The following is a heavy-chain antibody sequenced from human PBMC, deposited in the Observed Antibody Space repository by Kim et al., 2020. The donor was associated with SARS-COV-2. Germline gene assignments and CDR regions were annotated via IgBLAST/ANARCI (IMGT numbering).Heavy chain of an antibody. D-gene: IGHD2-2*02. CDR1: GGTFSSYA. J-gene: IGHJ4*02. CDR2: IIPILGIA. V-gene: IGHV1-69*04. Sequence: SVKVSCKASGGTFSSYAISWVRQAPGQGLEWMGRIIPILGIANYAQKFQGRVTITADKSTSTAYMELSSLRSEDTAVYYCARDRSCSSTSCYTLTFGYWGQGTLVTVSS. CDR3: ARDRSCSSTSCYTLTFGY.